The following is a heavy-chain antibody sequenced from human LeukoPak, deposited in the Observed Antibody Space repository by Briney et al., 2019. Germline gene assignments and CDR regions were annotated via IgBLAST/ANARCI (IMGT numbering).Heavy chain of an antibody. CDR2: ISSSDTT. D-gene: IGHD1-26*01. Sequence: GGSLRLSCAASGFIFSSYAMSWVRQAPGKGLEWVSAISSSDTTYYTNSVKGRFTISRDSSKNTLYLRMYSLRAEDTAVYYCAKDNPTIVGAYFDYWGQGTLVTVSS. J-gene: IGHJ4*02. CDR3: AKDNPTIVGAYFDY. V-gene: IGHV3-23*01. CDR1: GFIFSSYA.